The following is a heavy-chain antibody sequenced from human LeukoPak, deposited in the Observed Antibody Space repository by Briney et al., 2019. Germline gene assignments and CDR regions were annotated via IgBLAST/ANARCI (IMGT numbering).Heavy chain of an antibody. V-gene: IGHV4-34*01. Sequence: SETLSLTCAVYGGSFSGYYWSWIRQPPGKGLEWIGEINHRGSTNYNPSLKSRVTISVDTSKNQFSLKLSSVTAADTAVYYCASEIMITFGGVIAPPDYWGQGTLVTVSS. D-gene: IGHD3-16*02. CDR3: ASEIMITFGGVIAPPDY. CDR2: INHRGST. CDR1: GGSFSGYY. J-gene: IGHJ4*02.